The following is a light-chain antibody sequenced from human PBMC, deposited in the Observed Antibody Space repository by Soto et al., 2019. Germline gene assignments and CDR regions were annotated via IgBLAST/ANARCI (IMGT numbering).Light chain of an antibody. CDR3: QQANSFPPK. J-gene: IGKJ5*01. CDR2: AAS. CDR1: QSIGSW. V-gene: IGKV1D-12*01. Sequence: IRMTQSPSSFSASTGDRVTITCRASQSIGSWLAWYQQKPGKAPKLLIYAASSLQSGVPSRFRGSGSGTDFTLTISTLQPEDFATYYCQQANSFPPKFGQGTRLEI.